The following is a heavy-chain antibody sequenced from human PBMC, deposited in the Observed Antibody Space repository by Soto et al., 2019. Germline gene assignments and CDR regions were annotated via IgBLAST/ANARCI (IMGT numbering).Heavy chain of an antibody. V-gene: IGHV1-2*04. CDR3: ARDREETYYFDY. J-gene: IGHJ4*02. CDR2: INPNSGGT. Sequence: ASVKVSCKASGYTFTGYYMHWVRQAPGQGLEWMGWINPNSGGTNYAQKFQGWVTMTRDTSISTAYMELSRLRSEDTAVYYCARDREETYYFDYWGQGTLVTVSS. CDR1: GYTFTGYY.